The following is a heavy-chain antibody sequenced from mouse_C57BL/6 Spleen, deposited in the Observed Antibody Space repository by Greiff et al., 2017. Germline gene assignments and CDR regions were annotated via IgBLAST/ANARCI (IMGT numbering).Heavy chain of an antibody. CDR3: ARSRYNGNLRDY. V-gene: IGHV1-9*01. CDR2: ILPGSGST. D-gene: IGHD2-1*01. CDR1: CYTFPGYW. J-gene: IGHJ2*01. Sequence: FPLLPSVAELMKPGASVKLSFKATCYTFPGYWLEWVKQRPGHGLEWIGEILPGSGSTNYNEKFKGKATFTADTSSNTAYMQLSSLTTEDSAIYYCARSRYNGNLRDYWGQGTTLTVSS.